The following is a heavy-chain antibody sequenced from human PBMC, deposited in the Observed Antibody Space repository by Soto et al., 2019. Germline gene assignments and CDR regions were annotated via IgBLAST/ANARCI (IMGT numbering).Heavy chain of an antibody. CDR1: GYTFTSYG. D-gene: IGHD6-13*01. J-gene: IGHJ6*02. CDR3: ASRSYSSSWYGSPYYYYGMDV. CDR2: IIPIFGTA. Sequence: SVKVSCKASGYTFTSYGISWVRQAPRQGLEWMGGIIPIFGTANYAQKFQGRVTITADESTSTAYMELSSLRSEDTAVYYCASRSYSSSWYGSPYYYYGMDVWGQGTTVTVSS. V-gene: IGHV1-69*13.